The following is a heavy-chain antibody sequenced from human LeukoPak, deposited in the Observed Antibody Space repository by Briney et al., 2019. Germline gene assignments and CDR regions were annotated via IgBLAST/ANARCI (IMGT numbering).Heavy chain of an antibody. J-gene: IGHJ4*02. CDR1: GGTFISYA. V-gene: IGHV1-69*13. Sequence: SVKVSCKASGGTFISYAISSVRHAPGQGVEWMGWIIPIFGTPNYAQKFQGRVTITADESTSTAYMELSSLRSEDTAVYYCARQLAPHLGYCTSTSCPGYFDYWGQGTLVTVSS. CDR2: IIPIFGTP. D-gene: IGHD2-2*01. CDR3: ARQLAPHLGYCTSTSCPGYFDY.